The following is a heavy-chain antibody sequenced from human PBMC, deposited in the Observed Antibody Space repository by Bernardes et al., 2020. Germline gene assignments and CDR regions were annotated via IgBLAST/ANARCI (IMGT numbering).Heavy chain of an antibody. V-gene: IGHV3-23*01. Sequence: GGSLRLSCAASGFTFSSYAMSWVRQAPGKGLEWVSAISGSGGSTYYADSVKGRFTISRDNSKNTLYLQMNSLRAEDTAVYYCAKVLDIAVAGTGYFDYWGQGTLVTVSS. CDR2: ISGSGGST. CDR1: GFTFSSYA. CDR3: AKVLDIAVAGTGYFDY. J-gene: IGHJ4*02. D-gene: IGHD6-19*01.